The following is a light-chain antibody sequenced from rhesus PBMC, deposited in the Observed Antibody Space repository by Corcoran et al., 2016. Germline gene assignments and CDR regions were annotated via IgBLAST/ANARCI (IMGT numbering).Light chain of an antibody. CDR1: QSVSRY. CDR2: GAS. J-gene: IGKJ3*01. Sequence: IVMTQSPATLSLSPGERATLSCRASQSVSRYVVWYQQKPEQAPRLLLYGASSRAPGIPDRFSGSGSGTDFTLSISSLRPDDFAVYFYHQYSNWPFTFGPGAKLDIK. V-gene: IGKV3S9*01. CDR3: HQYSNWPFT.